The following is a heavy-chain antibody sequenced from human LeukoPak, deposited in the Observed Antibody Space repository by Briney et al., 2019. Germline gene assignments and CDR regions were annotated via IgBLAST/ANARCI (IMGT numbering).Heavy chain of an antibody. Sequence: SETLSLTCTVSGGSISPYYWSWIRQPPGKGLEWIGYIYYSGSTNYNPSLKSRVTISVDTSKNQFSLRLTSVTAADTAVYYCAREWSGFDFWGQGTTVTVSS. CDR1: GGSISPYY. CDR3: AREWSGFDF. J-gene: IGHJ3*01. D-gene: IGHD2-15*01. CDR2: IYYSGST. V-gene: IGHV4-59*01.